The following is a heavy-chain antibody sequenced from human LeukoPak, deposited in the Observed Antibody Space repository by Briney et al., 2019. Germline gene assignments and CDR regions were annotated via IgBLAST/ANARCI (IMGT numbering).Heavy chain of an antibody. J-gene: IGHJ4*02. CDR3: ARDPGTGDYDFWSGYIDY. Sequence: PGGSLRLSCAASGFTFSSYSMNWVRQAPGKGLEWVSSISSSSSYINYADSVKGRFTISRDNAKNSLYLQMNSLRAEDTAVYYCARDPGTGDYDFWSGYIDYWGQGTLVTVSS. D-gene: IGHD3-3*01. CDR2: ISSSSSYI. V-gene: IGHV3-21*01. CDR1: GFTFSSYS.